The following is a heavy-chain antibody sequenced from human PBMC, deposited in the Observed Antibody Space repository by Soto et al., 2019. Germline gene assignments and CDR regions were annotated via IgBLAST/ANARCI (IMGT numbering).Heavy chain of an antibody. CDR3: AVSRRMSYYDFWRGHNDPSAL. Sequence: QVQLVQSGAEVKKPGSSVKVSCKASGGTFNSYAINWERQAPGQGLERMGVIIPIYGTPNCAKKFQGSVIITADESTNTDHMDLRSLKFENTAFYYSAVSRRMSYYDFWRGHNDPSALWGQGTVATVSS. CDR2: IIPIYGTP. D-gene: IGHD3-3*01. J-gene: IGHJ3*01. V-gene: IGHV1-69*01. CDR1: GGTFNSYA.